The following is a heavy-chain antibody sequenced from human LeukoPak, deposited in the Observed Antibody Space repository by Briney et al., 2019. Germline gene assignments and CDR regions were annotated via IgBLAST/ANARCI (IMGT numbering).Heavy chain of an antibody. Sequence: SVKVSCKASVGTFSSYALSWVRQAPGQGLEWMGRIIPILGTANYAQNLQGRVTITTDESTSTAYMELSSLRSEDTAVYYCARSYSHYYGSGSYYNYAFDIWGQGTMVTVSS. V-gene: IGHV1-69*05. CDR1: VGTFSSYA. CDR3: ARSYSHYYGSGSYYNYAFDI. D-gene: IGHD3-10*01. J-gene: IGHJ3*02. CDR2: IIPILGTA.